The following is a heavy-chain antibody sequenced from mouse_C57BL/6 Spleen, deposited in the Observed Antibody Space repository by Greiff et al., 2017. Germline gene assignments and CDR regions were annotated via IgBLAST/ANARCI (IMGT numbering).Heavy chain of an antibody. CDR3: ELGRDYYAMDY. D-gene: IGHD4-1*01. J-gene: IGHJ4*01. Sequence: QVHVKQPGTELVKPGASVKLSCKASGYTFTSYWMHWVKQRPGQGLEWIGNINPSNGGTNYNEKFKSKATLTVDKSSSTAYMQLSSLTSEDSAVYYCELGRDYYAMDYWGQGTSVTVSS. CDR2: INPSNGGT. CDR1: GYTFTSYW. V-gene: IGHV1-53*01.